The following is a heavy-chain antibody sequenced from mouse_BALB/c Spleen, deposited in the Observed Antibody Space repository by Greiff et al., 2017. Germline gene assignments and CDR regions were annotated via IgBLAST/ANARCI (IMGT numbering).Heavy chain of an antibody. D-gene: IGHD1-1*01. CDR2: ISTYYGDA. CDR3: ARGGRYGCVAY. CDR1: GYTFTDYA. V-gene: IGHV1S137*01. Sequence: QVQLQQSGAELVRPGVSVKISCKGSGYTFTDYAMHWVKQSHAKSLEWIGVISTYYGDASYNQKFKGKATMTVDKSSSTAYMELARLTSEDSAIYYYARGGRYGCVAYWGQGTLVTVSA. J-gene: IGHJ3*01.